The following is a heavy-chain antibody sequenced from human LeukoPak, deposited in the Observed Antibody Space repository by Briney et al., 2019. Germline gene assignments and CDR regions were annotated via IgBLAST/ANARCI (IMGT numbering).Heavy chain of an antibody. J-gene: IGHJ6*02. CDR3: ARGLQPPVLYGMDV. CDR1: GFTFSSYA. V-gene: IGHV3-33*08. D-gene: IGHD4-11*01. CDR2: IWYDGSKK. Sequence: PGGSLRLSCAASGFTFSSYAMSWVRQAPGQGLEWVALIWYDGSKKYYADSVKGRFTVSRDNSENTLYLQMNSLRADDTPVYYCARGLQPPVLYGMDVWGQGTTVTVSS.